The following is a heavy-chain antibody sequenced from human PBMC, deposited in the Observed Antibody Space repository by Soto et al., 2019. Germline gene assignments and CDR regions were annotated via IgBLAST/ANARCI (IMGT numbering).Heavy chain of an antibody. V-gene: IGHV4-39*01. CDR2: IYYSGST. Sequence: QLQLQESGPGLVKPSETLSLTCTVSGGSISSSSYYWGWIRQPPGKGLEWIGRIYYSGSTYYNPSLKSRVTISVDTSKNQFSLKLSSVTAADTAVYYCARHDPGPGDNWFDPWGQGTLVTVSS. J-gene: IGHJ5*02. CDR1: GGSISSSSYY. D-gene: IGHD3-10*01. CDR3: ARHDPGPGDNWFDP.